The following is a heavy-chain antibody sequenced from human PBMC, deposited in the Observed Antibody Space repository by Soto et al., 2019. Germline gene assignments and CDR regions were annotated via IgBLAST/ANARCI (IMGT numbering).Heavy chain of an antibody. V-gene: IGHV1-69*01. Sequence: QVQLVQSGAEVKKPGSSVKVSCKASAGTFSSYAISWVRQAPGQGLEWMGGLIPIFGTANYAQKFQGRVTITADESTSTAYMELSSLRSEDTAVYYCARSRGYCSGGSCFNFDYWGQGTLVTVSS. D-gene: IGHD2-15*01. CDR3: ARSRGYCSGGSCFNFDY. CDR1: AGTFSSYA. J-gene: IGHJ4*02. CDR2: LIPIFGTA.